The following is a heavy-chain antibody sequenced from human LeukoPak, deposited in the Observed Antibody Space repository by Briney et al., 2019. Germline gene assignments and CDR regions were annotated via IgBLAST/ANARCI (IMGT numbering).Heavy chain of an antibody. Sequence: SETLSLTCTVSGGSISHYYWSWTRQSPGKGLEWIGYIYYSGTTNYNPPLKSRVTISVDTSRNQFSLQLRSVTAADTAVYYCAREDPQTTVPEGMDVWGQGTTVIVSS. CDR1: GGSISHYY. V-gene: IGHV4-59*01. CDR3: AREDPQTTVPEGMDV. CDR2: IYYSGTT. J-gene: IGHJ6*02. D-gene: IGHD4-17*01.